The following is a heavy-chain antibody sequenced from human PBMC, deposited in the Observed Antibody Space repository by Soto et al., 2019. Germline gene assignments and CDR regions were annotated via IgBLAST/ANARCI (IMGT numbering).Heavy chain of an antibody. CDR3: ARTSEYDSSGHGAFDI. Sequence: ASVKVSCKASGYTFTSYGISWVRQAPGQGLEWMGWISAYNGNTNYAQKLQGRVTMTTDTSTSTAYMELRSLRSDDTAVYYCARTSEYDSSGHGAFDIWGQGTMVTV. V-gene: IGHV1-18*01. CDR1: GYTFTSYG. CDR2: ISAYNGNT. D-gene: IGHD3-22*01. J-gene: IGHJ3*02.